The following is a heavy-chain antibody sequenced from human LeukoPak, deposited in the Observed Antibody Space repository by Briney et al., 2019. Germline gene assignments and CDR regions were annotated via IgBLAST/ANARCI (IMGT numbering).Heavy chain of an antibody. CDR2: MNPNSGNT. V-gene: IGHV1-8*02. D-gene: IGHD4-11*01. J-gene: IGHJ4*02. CDR3: ARAPYSDGSDY. CDR1: GYTFTGYY. Sequence: ASVKVSCKASGYTFTGYYMHRVRQAPGQGLEWMGYMNPNSGNTGYAQKFQGRVTMTRHSCISTDYMELSSLTSADTAVYYCARAPYSDGSDYWGQGTLVTVSS.